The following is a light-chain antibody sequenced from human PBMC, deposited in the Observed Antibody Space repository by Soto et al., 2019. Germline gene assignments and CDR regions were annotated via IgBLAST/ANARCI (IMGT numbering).Light chain of an antibody. Sequence: QPVLAQPPSASGSPGQSVTISCTGSGSDIGAYNFFSWYQQHPGKAPKLMIFGVTERPSGVPDRFSGSKSGNTASLTVSGLQADDEAVYYCYSYAGRNIWVFGGGTKLTVL. CDR1: GSDIGAYNF. V-gene: IGLV2-8*01. CDR3: YSYAGRNIWV. J-gene: IGLJ3*02. CDR2: GVT.